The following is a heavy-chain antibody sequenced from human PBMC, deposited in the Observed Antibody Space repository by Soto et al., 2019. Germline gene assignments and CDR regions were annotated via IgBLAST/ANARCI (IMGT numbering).Heavy chain of an antibody. V-gene: IGHV3-23*01. Sequence: WGSLSLSCAASGFPFSSYAMSWVRQAPGKGLEWVLGISGSGVGTFYADSVKGRFTISRDNSKNTLFLQMNSLRAEDTAIYYCARHQDSSTWYIYPIDYWGQGTLVTVSS. D-gene: IGHD6-13*01. J-gene: IGHJ4*02. CDR3: ARHQDSSTWYIYPIDY. CDR2: ISGSGVGT. CDR1: GFPFSSYA.